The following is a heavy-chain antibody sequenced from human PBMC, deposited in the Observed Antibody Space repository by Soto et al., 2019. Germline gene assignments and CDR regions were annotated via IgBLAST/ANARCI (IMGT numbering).Heavy chain of an antibody. D-gene: IGHD2-15*01. CDR1: GGTFSSYT. CDR3: ARDLPLAAHTTNWFDP. V-gene: IGHV1-69*08. CDR2: IIPILGIA. Sequence: QVQLVQSGAEVKKPGSSVKVSCKASGGTFSSYTISWVRQAPGQGLEWMGRIIPILGIANYAQKFQGRVTMTADKSTSTAYMELSSLRSEDTAVYYCARDLPLAAHTTNWFDPWGQGTLVTVSS. J-gene: IGHJ5*02.